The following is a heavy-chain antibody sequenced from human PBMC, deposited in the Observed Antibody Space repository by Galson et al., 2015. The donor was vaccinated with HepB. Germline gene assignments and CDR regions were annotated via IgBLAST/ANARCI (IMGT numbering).Heavy chain of an antibody. Sequence: SLRLSCAASGFNFSSYSMNWVRQAPGKGLEWVSYISSSSSTIYYADSVKGRFTISRDNAKNSLYLQMNSLRAEDTAVYYCARDIVVVPAVESHYYYYYYMDVWGKGTTVTVSS. CDR1: GFNFSSYS. V-gene: IGHV3-48*01. D-gene: IGHD2-2*01. J-gene: IGHJ6*03. CDR3: ARDIVVVPAVESHYYYYYYMDV. CDR2: ISSSSSTI.